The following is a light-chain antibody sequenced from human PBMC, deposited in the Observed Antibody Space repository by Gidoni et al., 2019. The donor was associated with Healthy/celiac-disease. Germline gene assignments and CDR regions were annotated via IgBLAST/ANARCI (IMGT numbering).Light chain of an antibody. Sequence: DIQLTQSPSFMSASVGDRVTITCRSSQGISSYLAWYQQKPGKAPTRLIYAASTLHSGVPSGISGSGAGTEYTLTISSRQHEDYATYYCQQLNSYPVTFGGXTKVEIK. CDR1: QGISSY. J-gene: IGKJ4*01. CDR2: AAS. V-gene: IGKV1-9*01. CDR3: QQLNSYPVT.